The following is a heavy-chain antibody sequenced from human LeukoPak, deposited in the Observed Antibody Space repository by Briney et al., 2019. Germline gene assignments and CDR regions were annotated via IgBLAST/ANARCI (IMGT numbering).Heavy chain of an antibody. CDR3: AREGLDGYSKINSWFDP. Sequence: GASVKVSCKASGYTFTGYYMHWVRQAPGQGPEWMGWINPNSGGTNDAQKFQGRVTMTRDTSISTAYMELSRLRSDDTAVYYCAREGLDGYSKINSWFDPWGQGTLVTVSS. CDR1: GYTFTGYY. V-gene: IGHV1-2*02. J-gene: IGHJ5*02. D-gene: IGHD5-24*01. CDR2: INPNSGGT.